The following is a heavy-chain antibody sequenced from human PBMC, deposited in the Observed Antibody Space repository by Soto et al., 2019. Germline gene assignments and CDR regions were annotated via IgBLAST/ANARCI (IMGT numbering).Heavy chain of an antibody. V-gene: IGHV3-21*01. CDR2: ISSSRSYI. J-gene: IGHJ6*02. CDR1: GFTFSSYS. D-gene: IGHD3-9*01. CDR3: ALLQYYDILTGYYTHLLDYGMDV. Sequence: EVQLVESGGGLVKPGGSLRLSCAASGFTFSSYSMNWVRQAPGKGLEWVSSISSSRSYIYYADSVKGRFTISRDNAKYSLYLQMNSLRAADTAVYYCALLQYYDILTGYYTHLLDYGMDVWGQGTTVTVSS.